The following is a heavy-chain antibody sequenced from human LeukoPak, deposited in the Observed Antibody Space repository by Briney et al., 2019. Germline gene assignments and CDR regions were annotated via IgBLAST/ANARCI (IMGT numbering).Heavy chain of an antibody. D-gene: IGHD2-15*01. CDR3: ARAASRKYCSGGSCYSFWFDP. CDR1: GGSISSYY. V-gene: IGHV4-59*01. CDR2: IYYSGST. Sequence: SETLSLTCPVSGGSISSYYWSWIRQPPGKGLEWIGYIYYSGSTNYNPSLKSRVTISVDTSKNQFSLKLSSVTAADTAVYYCARAASRKYCSGGSCYSFWFDPWGQGTLVTVSS. J-gene: IGHJ5*02.